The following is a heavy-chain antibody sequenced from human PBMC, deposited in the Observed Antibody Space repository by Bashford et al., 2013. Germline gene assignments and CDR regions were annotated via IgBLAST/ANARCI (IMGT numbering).Heavy chain of an antibody. Sequence: GESLKISCKGTGYIFSAFWITWARQKPGNGLEWLGIINPVDSNSKYSPSFGGQVFISVDASIKTAFLERTNLQASDTAMYYCARRVLTDDRGGWFDTWGQGTLVTVSS. J-gene: IGHJ5*02. CDR1: GYIFSAFW. CDR2: INPVDSNS. V-gene: IGHV5-51*01. D-gene: IGHD3-9*01. CDR3: ARRVLTDDRGGWFDT.